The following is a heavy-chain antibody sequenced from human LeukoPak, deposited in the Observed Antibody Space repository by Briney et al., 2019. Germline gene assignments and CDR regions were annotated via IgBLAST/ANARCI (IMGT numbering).Heavy chain of an antibody. Sequence: ASVKVSCKASGGTFSSYAISWVRQAPGQGLEWMGRIIPILGIANYAQKFQGRVTITADKSTSTGYMELSSLRSEDTAVYYCARGYYYDSSGYYDYWGQGTLVTVSS. D-gene: IGHD3-22*01. V-gene: IGHV1-69*04. CDR2: IIPILGIA. CDR3: ARGYYYDSSGYYDY. J-gene: IGHJ4*02. CDR1: GGTFSSYA.